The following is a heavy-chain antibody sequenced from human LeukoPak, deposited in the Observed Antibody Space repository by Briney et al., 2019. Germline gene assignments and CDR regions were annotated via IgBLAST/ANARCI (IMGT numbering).Heavy chain of an antibody. CDR3: ARRGPGYPYYFDY. V-gene: IGHV4-59*11. CDR1: GGSISAHY. CDR2: IHYGGNT. D-gene: IGHD3-9*01. J-gene: IGHJ4*02. Sequence: PSETLSLTCSVAGGSISAHYWSWIRQPPGKGLEWIGYIHYGGNTDYSPSLQSRVSMLVDTPRNQFSLRLTSVTAADTAVYYCARRGPGYPYYFDYWGQGALVTVSS.